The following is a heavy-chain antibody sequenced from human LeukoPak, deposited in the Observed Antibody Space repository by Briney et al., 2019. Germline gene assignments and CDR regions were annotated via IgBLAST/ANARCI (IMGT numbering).Heavy chain of an antibody. CDR1: GFTFSSYG. Sequence: PGRSLRLSCAASGFTFSSYGMHWVRQAPGKGLEWVAVIWYGGSKKYYADSVKGRFTISRDNSKNTLYLQMNSLRTEDTAVCYCASNTGYSSGPNLYWGQGTLVTVSS. J-gene: IGHJ4*02. CDR3: ASNTGYSSGPNLY. D-gene: IGHD6-19*01. CDR2: IWYGGSKK. V-gene: IGHV3-33*01.